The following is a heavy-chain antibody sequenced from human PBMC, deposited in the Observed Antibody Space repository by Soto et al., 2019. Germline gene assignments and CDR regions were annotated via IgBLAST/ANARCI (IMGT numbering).Heavy chain of an antibody. CDR2: ISAYNGNT. D-gene: IGHD6-13*01. CDR3: ARDPPKGYSSSLEPSDY. V-gene: IGHV1-18*04. CDR1: GYTFTSYG. J-gene: IGHJ4*02. Sequence: QVQLVQSGAEVKKPGASVKVSCEASGYTFTSYGISWVRQAPGQGLEWMGWISAYNGNTNYAQKLQGRVTMTTDTSTSTAYMELRSLRSDDTAVYYCARDPPKGYSSSLEPSDYWGQGTLVTVSS.